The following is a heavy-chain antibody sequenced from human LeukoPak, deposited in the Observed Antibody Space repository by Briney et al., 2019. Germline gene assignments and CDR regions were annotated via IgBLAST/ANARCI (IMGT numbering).Heavy chain of an antibody. CDR3: ARELGYCSSASCRGSYYFDY. Sequence: PGGSLRLSCAASGFTFNSYSMNWVRQGPGKGLEWISYISSSSSTIYYADSVKGRFTISRDNAKNSLYLQMNSLRAEDTAVYYCARELGYCSSASCRGSYYFDYWGQGTVVTVSS. CDR2: ISSSSSTI. V-gene: IGHV3-48*01. J-gene: IGHJ4*02. D-gene: IGHD2-2*01. CDR1: GFTFNSYS.